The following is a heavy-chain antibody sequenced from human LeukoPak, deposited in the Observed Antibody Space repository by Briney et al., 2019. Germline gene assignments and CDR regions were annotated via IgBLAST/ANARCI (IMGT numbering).Heavy chain of an antibody. Sequence: SVKGSCKASGFTFSSSAMQWVRQARGQRLEWIGWIVLGSGHTNFAQKFQERVTITRDMSTSTAYMELSSLRSDDTAVYYCAADRRVYCTGGTCYLNWFDPWGQGTLVTVSS. J-gene: IGHJ5*02. D-gene: IGHD2-15*01. V-gene: IGHV1-58*02. CDR2: IVLGSGHT. CDR3: AADRRVYCTGGTCYLNWFDP. CDR1: GFTFSSSA.